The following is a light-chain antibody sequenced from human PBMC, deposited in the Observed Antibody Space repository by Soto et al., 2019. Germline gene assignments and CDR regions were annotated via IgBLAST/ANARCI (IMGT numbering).Light chain of an antibody. V-gene: IGLV1-40*01. CDR3: QSYDSSLSGYV. CDR2: GNS. J-gene: IGLJ1*01. CDR1: SSNIGAGYD. Sequence: VLTQPPSVSGAPGQRVTISSTGSSSNIGAGYDVHWYQQLPGTAPKLLIYGNSNRPSGVPDRFSGSKSGTSASLAITGLQAEDEADYYCQSYDSSLSGYVFGTGTKVTVL.